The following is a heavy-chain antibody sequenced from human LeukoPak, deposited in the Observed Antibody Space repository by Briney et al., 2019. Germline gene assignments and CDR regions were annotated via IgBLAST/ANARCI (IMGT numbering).Heavy chain of an antibody. CDR1: RFSFSSFS. V-gene: IGHV3-21*01. Sequence: GGSLRLSCAASRFSFSSFSMNWVRQAPGKGLEWVSSISLAGDCIYYADSVRGRFTISRDDAKNSLYLQMNSLRAEDTGIYYCAKDWRAGPGDAFDIWGQGTMVTVSS. D-gene: IGHD3-3*01. CDR3: AKDWRAGPGDAFDI. J-gene: IGHJ3*02. CDR2: ISLAGDCI.